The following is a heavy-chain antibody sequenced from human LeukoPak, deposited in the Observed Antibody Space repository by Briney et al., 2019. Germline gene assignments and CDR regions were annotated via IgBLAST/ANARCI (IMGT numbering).Heavy chain of an antibody. Sequence: SETLSLTCTVSGGSISSYYWSWIRQPAGKGLEWIGRIYTSGSTNYNPSLKSRVTMSVDTSKNQFSLKLSSVTAADTAVYYCARVNIVVVPAATKESYYYYYYGMDVWGQGTTVTVSS. CDR3: ARVNIVVVPAATKESYYYYYYGMDV. V-gene: IGHV4-4*07. CDR2: IYTSGST. J-gene: IGHJ6*02. D-gene: IGHD2-2*01. CDR1: GGSISSYY.